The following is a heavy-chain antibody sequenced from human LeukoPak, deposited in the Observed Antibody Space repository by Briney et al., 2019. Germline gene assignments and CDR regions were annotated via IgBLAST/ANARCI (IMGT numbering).Heavy chain of an antibody. Sequence: NSSETLSLTCTVSGGSISSSSYYWGWIRQPPGKGLEWIGSIYYSGSTYYNPSLKSRVTISVDTSKNQFSLKLSSVTAADTAVYYCARDSNGIAVAFDYWGQGTLVTVSS. J-gene: IGHJ4*02. CDR3: ARDSNGIAVAFDY. CDR2: IYYSGST. V-gene: IGHV4-39*02. CDR1: GGSISSSSYY. D-gene: IGHD6-19*01.